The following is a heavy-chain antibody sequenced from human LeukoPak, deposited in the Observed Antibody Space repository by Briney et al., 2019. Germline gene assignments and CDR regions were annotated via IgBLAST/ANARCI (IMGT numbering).Heavy chain of an antibody. CDR1: GGSFSGYY. V-gene: IGHV4-34*01. J-gene: IGHJ6*02. D-gene: IGHD2-2*02. Sequence: SETLSLTCAVYGGSFSGYYWSWIRQPPGKGLEWIGEINHSGSTNYNPSLKSRVTISVDTSKNQFSLKLSSVTAADTAVYYCARFVVVPAAISYYYYGMDVWGQGTTVTASS. CDR3: ARFVVVPAAISYYYYGMDV. CDR2: INHSGST.